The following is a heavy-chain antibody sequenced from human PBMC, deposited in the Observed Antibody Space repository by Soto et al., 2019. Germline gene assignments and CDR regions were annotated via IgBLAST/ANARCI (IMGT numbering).Heavy chain of an antibody. V-gene: IGHV3-11*01. CDR3: SIYSNYIDY. J-gene: IGHJ4*02. Sequence: PVGSLRLSCSASGFTFSDYYMSWIRQAPGKGLEWVSYISSSGSTIFYADSVKGRFTISRYNAKNSLYLQMNSLRAEDTAVYYCSIYSNYIDYWGQGTPVTVSS. CDR2: ISSSGSTI. D-gene: IGHD4-4*01. CDR1: GFTFSDYY.